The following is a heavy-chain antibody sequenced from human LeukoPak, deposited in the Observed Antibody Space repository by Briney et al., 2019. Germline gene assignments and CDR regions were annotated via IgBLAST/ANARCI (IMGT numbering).Heavy chain of an antibody. V-gene: IGHV4-4*09. Sequence: PSETLSLTCTVSGGSISSYYWSWIRQPPGKGLEWIGYIYTSGSTNYNPSLKSRVTISVDTSKNQFSLKLSSVTAADTAVYYCARWGDGYNLDYWGQGTLVTVSS. J-gene: IGHJ4*02. CDR3: ARWGDGYNLDY. D-gene: IGHD5-24*01. CDR1: GGSISSYY. CDR2: IYTSGST.